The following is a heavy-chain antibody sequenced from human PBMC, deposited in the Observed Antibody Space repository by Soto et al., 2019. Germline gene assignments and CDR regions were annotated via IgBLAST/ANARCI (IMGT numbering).Heavy chain of an antibody. Sequence: ASVKVSCKASGVTFSSYAISWVRQAPGQGLEWMGGIIPIFGTANYAQKFQGRVTITADESTSTAYMELSSLRSEDTAVYYCARDLLSAGYSYGQFDYWGQGTLVTVSS. CDR3: ARDLLSAGYSYGQFDY. CDR1: GVTFSSYA. D-gene: IGHD5-18*01. J-gene: IGHJ4*02. CDR2: IIPIFGTA. V-gene: IGHV1-69*13.